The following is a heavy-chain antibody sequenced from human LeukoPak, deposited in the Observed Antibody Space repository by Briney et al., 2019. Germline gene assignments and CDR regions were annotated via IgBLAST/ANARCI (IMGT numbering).Heavy chain of an antibody. D-gene: IGHD2-2*01. V-gene: IGHV4-38-2*02. J-gene: IGHJ3*02. Sequence: SETLSLTCTVSDYSISSGYYWGWIRQPPGKGLEWIGSIYHSGSTYYNPSLKSRVTISVDTSKNQFSLKLSSVTAADTAVYYCARDIVVVPAAINDAFDIWGQGTMVTVSS. CDR3: ARDIVVVPAAINDAFDI. CDR1: DYSISSGYY. CDR2: IYHSGST.